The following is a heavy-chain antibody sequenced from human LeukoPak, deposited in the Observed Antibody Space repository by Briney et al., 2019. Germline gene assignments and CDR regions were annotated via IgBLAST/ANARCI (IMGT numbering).Heavy chain of an antibody. CDR3: AKDGIAAAANDAFDI. D-gene: IGHD6-13*01. CDR1: GFTFSSYA. Sequence: GGSLRLSCAASGFTFSSYAMSWVRQAPGKGLEWVSVVSGSGGSTFYADTVKGRFTISRDKSKNTLYLQMNSLRAEDTAVYYCAKDGIAAAANDAFDIWGQGTMVTVSS. J-gene: IGHJ3*02. CDR2: VSGSGGST. V-gene: IGHV3-23*01.